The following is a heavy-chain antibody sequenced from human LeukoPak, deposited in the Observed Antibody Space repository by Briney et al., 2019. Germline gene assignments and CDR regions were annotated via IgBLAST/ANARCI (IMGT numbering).Heavy chain of an antibody. J-gene: IGHJ3*01. CDR3: AISIGYSYGDDAFDV. Sequence: PSETLSLTCAVSGYSISSGYYWGWIRQPPGKGLEWIGSIYHSGSTYYNPSLKSRVTISVDTSKNQFSLKLSSVTATDTAVYYCAISIGYSYGDDAFDVWGPGTGVTVSS. CDR2: IYHSGST. CDR1: GYSISSGYY. V-gene: IGHV4-38-2*01. D-gene: IGHD5-18*01.